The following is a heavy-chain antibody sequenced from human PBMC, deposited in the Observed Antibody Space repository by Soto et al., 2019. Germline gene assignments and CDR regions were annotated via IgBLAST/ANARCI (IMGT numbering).Heavy chain of an antibody. CDR1: GGTFSSYA. J-gene: IGHJ4*02. Sequence: ASVKVSCKASGGTFSSYAISWVRQAPGQGLEWMGGITPIFGTANYAKKFQGRVTITADESTSTAYMELSSLSSEDTAVYYCARDLGDSSGYRSSRDYWGKGTLVTVSS. D-gene: IGHD3-22*01. CDR2: ITPIFGTA. V-gene: IGHV1-69*13. CDR3: ARDLGDSSGYRSSRDY.